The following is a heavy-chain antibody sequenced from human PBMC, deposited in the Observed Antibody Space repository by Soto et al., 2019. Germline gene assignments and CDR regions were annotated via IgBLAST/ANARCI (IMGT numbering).Heavy chain of an antibody. CDR3: ATINYDILTGYYYYYGMDV. CDR1: GYTFTGYY. V-gene: IGHV1-2*02. CDR2: INPNSGGT. J-gene: IGHJ6*02. Sequence: GASVKVSCKASGYTFTGYYMHWVRQAPGQGLEWMGWINPNSGGTNYAQKFQGRVTMTRDTSISTAYMELSRLGSDDTAVYYCATINYDILTGYYYYYGMDVWGQGTTVTVSS. D-gene: IGHD3-9*01.